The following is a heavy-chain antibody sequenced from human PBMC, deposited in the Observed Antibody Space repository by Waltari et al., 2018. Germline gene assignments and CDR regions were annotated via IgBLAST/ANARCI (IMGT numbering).Heavy chain of an antibody. CDR2: IYHSGST. V-gene: IGHV4-38-2*02. Sequence: QVQLQESGPGLVKPSETLSLPCTVSGYSISSGYYWGWIRPPQGKGLEWIGSIYHSGSTYYNPSLKSRVTISVDTSKNQFSLKLSSVTAADTAVYYCAKIAVAGGIDYWGQGTLVTVSS. D-gene: IGHD6-19*01. CDR1: GYSISSGYY. CDR3: AKIAVAGGIDY. J-gene: IGHJ4*02.